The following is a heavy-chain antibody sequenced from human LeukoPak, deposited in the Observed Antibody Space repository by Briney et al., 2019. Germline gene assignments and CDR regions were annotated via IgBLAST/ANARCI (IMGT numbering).Heavy chain of an antibody. D-gene: IGHD3-10*01. Sequence: TSETLSLTCTVSGGSISNNSFYWGWIRQPPGKGLEWIGNIYYRGSTYYNSSLKSRVSISVDTSKNYFSLKVSSVTAADTAVYYCARLFLRFGEFSFDYWGQGTLVTVSS. CDR1: GGSISNNSFY. V-gene: IGHV4-39*02. J-gene: IGHJ4*02. CDR2: IYYRGST. CDR3: ARLFLRFGEFSFDY.